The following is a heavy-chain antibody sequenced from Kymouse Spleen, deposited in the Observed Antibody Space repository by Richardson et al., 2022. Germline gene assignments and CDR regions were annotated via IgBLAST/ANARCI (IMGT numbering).Heavy chain of an antibody. D-gene: IGHD6-19*01. CDR2: IYHSGST. CDR1: GGSISSSNW. CDR3: ASGYSSGWPYYYYYYGMDV. J-gene: IGHJ6*02. Sequence: QVQLQESGPGLVKPSGTLSLTCAVSGGSISSSNWWSWVRQPPGKGLEWIGEIYHSGSTNYNPSLKSRVTISVDKSKNQFSLKLSSVTAADTAVYYCASGYSSGWPYYYYYYGMDVWGQGTTVTVSS. V-gene: IGHV4-4*02.